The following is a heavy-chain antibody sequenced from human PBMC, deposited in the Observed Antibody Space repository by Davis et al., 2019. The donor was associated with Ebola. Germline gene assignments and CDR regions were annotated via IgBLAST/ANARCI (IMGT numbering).Heavy chain of an antibody. Sequence: PGGSLRLSCAASGFTFSSYEMNWVRHAPGKGLEWVSYISISGSTIYYADSVKGRFTISRDNAKNSLYLQMNSLRAEDTAVYYCARVKGDSSSGRGGWFDPWGQGTLVTVSS. CDR2: ISISGSTI. D-gene: IGHD6-6*01. J-gene: IGHJ5*02. CDR3: ARVKGDSSSGRGGWFDP. CDR1: GFTFSSYE. V-gene: IGHV3-48*03.